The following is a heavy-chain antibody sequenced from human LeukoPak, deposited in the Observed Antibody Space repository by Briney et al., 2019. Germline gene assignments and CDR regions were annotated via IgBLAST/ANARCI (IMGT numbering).Heavy chain of an antibody. V-gene: IGHV1-18*01. J-gene: IGHJ4*02. CDR3: ARGGSFGTY. Sequence: ASVKVSCKASGYILTNYGITWVRQAPGQGLEWMGWISGYNADTDSAQKVQGRLTMTTDTSTNTAYMELRSLRSDDTAVYYCARGGSFGTYWGQGSLVTVSS. CDR2: ISGYNADT. D-gene: IGHD3-10*01. CDR1: GYILTNYG.